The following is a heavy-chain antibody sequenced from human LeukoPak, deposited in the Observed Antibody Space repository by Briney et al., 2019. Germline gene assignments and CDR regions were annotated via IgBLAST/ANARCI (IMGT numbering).Heavy chain of an antibody. V-gene: IGHV4-39*01. CDR1: GGSISSSSYY. CDR3: ASLSWDTAVATRYYYYYDMDV. CDR2: IYYSGGT. Sequence: KPSETLSLTCTVSGGSISSSSYYWGWIRQPPGKGLEWIGSIYYSGGTYYNPSLKSRVTISVDTSRNQFSLRLSSVTAADAAVYYCASLSWDTAVATRYYYYYDMDVWGQGTTVTVSS. D-gene: IGHD5-18*01. J-gene: IGHJ6*02.